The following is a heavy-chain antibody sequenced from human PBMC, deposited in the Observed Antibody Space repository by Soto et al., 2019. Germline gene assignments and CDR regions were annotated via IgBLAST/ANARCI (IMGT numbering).Heavy chain of an antibody. D-gene: IGHD6-13*01. V-gene: IGHV4-39*01. Sequence: SETLSLTCTVSGGSISSSSYYWGWIRQPPGKGLEWIGNIYYSGSTYYNPSLKSRVTISVDTSKNQFSLKLSSVTAADTAVYYCASRKGQQQLGGFDYWGQGTLVTVSS. CDR3: ASRKGQQQLGGFDY. CDR1: GGSISSSSYY. J-gene: IGHJ4*02. CDR2: IYYSGST.